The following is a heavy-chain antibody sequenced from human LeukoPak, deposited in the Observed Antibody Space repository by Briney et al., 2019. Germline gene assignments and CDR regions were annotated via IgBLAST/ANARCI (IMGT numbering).Heavy chain of an antibody. CDR1: GGSISSGGYY. Sequence: SQTLSLTCTVSGGSISSGGYYWSWIRQHPGKGLEWIGYIYYSGSTYYNPSLKSRVTISVDTSKNQFSLKLSSVTAADTAVYYCARGVWTSYCGGDCYSSPFDYWGQGTLVTVSS. J-gene: IGHJ4*02. D-gene: IGHD2-21*02. V-gene: IGHV4-31*03. CDR3: ARGVWTSYCGGDCYSSPFDY. CDR2: IYYSGST.